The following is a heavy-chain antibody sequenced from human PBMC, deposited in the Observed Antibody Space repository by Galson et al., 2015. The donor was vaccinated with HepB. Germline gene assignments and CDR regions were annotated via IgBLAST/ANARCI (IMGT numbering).Heavy chain of an antibody. CDR2: IKSKSDAGTT. J-gene: IGHJ4*02. Sequence: SLRLSCAASGFSFSDAWMTWVRQAPGKGLEWVGRIKSKSDAGTTDYAAPVKGRFIISRDVSKATLYLQMNSLKTEDTGVYYCTKEFGRRADHWGQGTLVTVSS. CDR1: GFSFSDAW. V-gene: IGHV3-15*01. CDR3: TKEFGRRADH. D-gene: IGHD3-16*01.